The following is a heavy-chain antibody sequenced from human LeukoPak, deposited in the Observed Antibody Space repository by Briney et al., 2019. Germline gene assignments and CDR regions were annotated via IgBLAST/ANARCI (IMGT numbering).Heavy chain of an antibody. J-gene: IGHJ4*02. D-gene: IGHD6-13*01. CDR3: ARSRSSSSLLDFDY. CDR2: IYYGGST. V-gene: IGHV4-59*08. CDR1: GGSISSYY. Sequence: SETLSLTCTVSGGSISSYYWSWIRQPPGKGLEWIGYIYYGGSTNYNPSLKSRVTISVDTSKNQFSLKLNSVTAADTAVYYCARSRSSSSLLDFDYWGQGTLVTVSS.